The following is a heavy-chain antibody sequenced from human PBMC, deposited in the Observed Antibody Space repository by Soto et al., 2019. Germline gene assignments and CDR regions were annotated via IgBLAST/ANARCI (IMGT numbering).Heavy chain of an antibody. D-gene: IGHD4-4*01. CDR3: ARHLRATVNRSPFDP. CDR1: GGSISSSSYY. CDR2: IYYSGST. V-gene: IGHV4-39*01. Sequence: SETLSLTCTVSGGSISSSSYYWGWIRQPPGKGLEWIGSIYYSGSTYYNPSLKSRVTISVDTSKNQFSLKLSSVTAADTAVYYCARHLRATVNRSPFDPWGQGTLVTVSS. J-gene: IGHJ5*02.